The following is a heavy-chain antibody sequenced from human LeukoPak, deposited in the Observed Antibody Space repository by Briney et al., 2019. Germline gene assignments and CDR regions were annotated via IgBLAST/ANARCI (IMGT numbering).Heavy chain of an antibody. CDR3: ARHTMIVVVYDY. Sequence: ASVKVSCKASGYTFTGYGISWVRQAPGQGLEWMGWISAYNGNTNYAQKLQGRVTMTTDTSTSTAYMELRSLRSDDTAVYYCARHTMIVVVYDYWGQGTLVTVSS. J-gene: IGHJ4*02. CDR2: ISAYNGNT. D-gene: IGHD3-22*01. V-gene: IGHV1-18*01. CDR1: GYTFTGYG.